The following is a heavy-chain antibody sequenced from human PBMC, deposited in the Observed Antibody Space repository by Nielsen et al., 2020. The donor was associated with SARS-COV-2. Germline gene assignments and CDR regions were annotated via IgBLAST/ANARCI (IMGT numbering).Heavy chain of an antibody. CDR3: ARDDRAPTSEFDP. V-gene: IGHV4-39*07. Sequence: SETLSLTCTVSGGPISSSSYYWGWIRQPPGKGLEWIGSIYYSGSTYYNPSLKSRVTISVDTSKNQFSLKLSSVTAADTAVYYCARDDRAPTSEFDPWGQGTLVTVSS. CDR1: GGPISSSSYY. D-gene: IGHD1-14*01. J-gene: IGHJ5*02. CDR2: IYYSGST.